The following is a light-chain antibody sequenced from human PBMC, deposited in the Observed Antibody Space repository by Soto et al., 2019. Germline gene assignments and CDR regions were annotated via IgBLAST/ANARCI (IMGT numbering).Light chain of an antibody. Sequence: EIVLTQSPGTLSLSPGERATLSCRASQSVSSSYLAWYQQKPGQAPRLLIYGASSRATGIPDRFSGSGSGTDFTLTISSLETEDFAVYYCRQRYNWPQTFGQGTKVDIK. CDR3: RQRYNWPQT. V-gene: IGKV3D-20*02. CDR1: QSVSSSY. CDR2: GAS. J-gene: IGKJ1*01.